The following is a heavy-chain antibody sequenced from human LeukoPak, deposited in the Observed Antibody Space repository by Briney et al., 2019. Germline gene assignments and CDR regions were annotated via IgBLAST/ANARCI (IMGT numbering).Heavy chain of an antibody. CDR1: GFTFDDYG. D-gene: IGHD6-13*01. V-gene: IGHV3-33*08. J-gene: IGHJ6*03. CDR2: IRFDGSTK. Sequence: PGGSLRLSCAASGFTFDDYGMSWVRQAPGKGLEWVAFIRFDGSTKYYADSVKGRFTISRDNSKNKLYLQMNSLRAEDTAVYYCARPYSSSVYYYYYMDVWGKGTTVTISS. CDR3: ARPYSSSVYYYYYMDV.